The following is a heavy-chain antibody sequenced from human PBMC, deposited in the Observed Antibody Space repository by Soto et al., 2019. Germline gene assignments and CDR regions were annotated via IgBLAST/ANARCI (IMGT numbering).Heavy chain of an antibody. V-gene: IGHV3-23*01. CDR2: ISGSGGST. CDR3: AKEGDSRASPAINFDY. CDR1: GFTFSSYA. Sequence: HPGGSLRLSCAASGFTFSSYAMSWVRQAPGKGLEWVSAISGSGGSTYYADSVKGRFTISRDNSKNTLYLQMNSLRAEDTAVYYCAKEGDSRASPAINFDYWGEGTLVTVSS. D-gene: IGHD6-13*01. J-gene: IGHJ4*02.